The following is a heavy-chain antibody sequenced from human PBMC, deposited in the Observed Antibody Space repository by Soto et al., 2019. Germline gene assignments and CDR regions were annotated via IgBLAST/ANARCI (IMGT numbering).Heavy chain of an antibody. CDR3: ARRPITGTTDYYYYYGMDV. J-gene: IGHJ6*02. CDR2: IIPIFGTA. D-gene: IGHD1-7*01. CDR1: GGTFSSYA. Sequence: SVKVSCKASGGTFSSYAISWVRQAPGQGLEWMGGIIPIFGTANYAQKFQGRVTITADESTSTAYMELSSLRSEDTAVYYCARRPITGTTDYYYYYGMDVWGQGTTVTVSS. V-gene: IGHV1-69*13.